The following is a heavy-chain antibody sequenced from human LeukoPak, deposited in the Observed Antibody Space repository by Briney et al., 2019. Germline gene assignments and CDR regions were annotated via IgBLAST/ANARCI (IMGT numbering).Heavy chain of an antibody. CDR1: GGSISSSSYY. CDR2: IYYSGST. J-gene: IGHJ5*02. CDR3: ARRRIGFDP. V-gene: IGHV4-39*07. Sequence: PSETLSLTCTVSGGSISSSSYYWGWIRQPPGKGLEWIGSIYYSGSTYYNPSLKSRVTISVDTSKNQFSLKLSSVTAADTAVYYCARRRIGFDPWGQGTLVTVSS. D-gene: IGHD2/OR15-2a*01.